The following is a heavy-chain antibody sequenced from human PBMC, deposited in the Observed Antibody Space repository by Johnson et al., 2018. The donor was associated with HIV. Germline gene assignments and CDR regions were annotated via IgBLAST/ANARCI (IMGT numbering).Heavy chain of an antibody. V-gene: IGHV3-11*01. Sequence: QMLLVESGGGLVQPGGSLRLSCAAFGFTFFDYYMSWIRQAPGKGLEWVSYISSSGSTIYYADSVKGRFTISRDNAKNSLYLQMNSLRAEDTAVYYCAKDGRVGATLMSTGDDALDIWGQGTMVTVSS. CDR2: ISSSGSTI. CDR1: GFTFFDYY. J-gene: IGHJ3*02. CDR3: AKDGRVGATLMSTGDDALDI. D-gene: IGHD1-26*01.